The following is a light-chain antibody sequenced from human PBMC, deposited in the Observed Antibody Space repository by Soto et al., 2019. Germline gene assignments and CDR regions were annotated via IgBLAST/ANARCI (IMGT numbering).Light chain of an antibody. V-gene: IGKV3-15*01. J-gene: IGKJ4*01. CDR1: QSVGNN. CDR3: QQYGDWPLT. Sequence: EIVVTQSQATLSVSPGERATLSCRASQSVGNNFAWYQQKPGQAPRLLIFATSTRATGVPARFSGSGSGTEFTLTISSLQSEVFAVYYCQQYGDWPLTFGGGAKVEIE. CDR2: ATS.